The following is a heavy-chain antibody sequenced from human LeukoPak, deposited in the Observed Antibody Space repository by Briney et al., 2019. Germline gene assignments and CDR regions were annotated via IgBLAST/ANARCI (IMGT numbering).Heavy chain of an antibody. V-gene: IGHV3-23*01. Sequence: PGGSLRLSCAASGFTFSSFAMIWVRQAPGKGLEWVSAISASGASTYYADSVKGRFTISRDSSKNTLYLQMNSLRAEDTAIYYCAKDREPGIAAAGTVSDYWGQGTLVTVSS. CDR1: GFTFSSFA. D-gene: IGHD6-13*01. CDR3: AKDREPGIAAAGTVSDY. J-gene: IGHJ4*02. CDR2: ISASGAST.